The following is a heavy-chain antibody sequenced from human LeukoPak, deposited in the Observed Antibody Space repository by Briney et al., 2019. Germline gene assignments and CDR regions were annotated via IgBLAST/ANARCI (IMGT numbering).Heavy chain of an antibody. D-gene: IGHD3-16*02. CDR1: GGSFSGYY. CDR3: ARGIQYVWGSYRWSGYYGMDV. V-gene: IGHV4-34*01. CDR2: INHSGST. Sequence: KASETLSLTCAVYGGSFSGYYWSWIRQPPGKGLEWIGEINHSGSTNYNPSLKSRVTISVDTSKNQFSLKLSSVTAADTAVYYCARGIQYVWGSYRWSGYYGMDVWGQGTTVTVSS. J-gene: IGHJ6*02.